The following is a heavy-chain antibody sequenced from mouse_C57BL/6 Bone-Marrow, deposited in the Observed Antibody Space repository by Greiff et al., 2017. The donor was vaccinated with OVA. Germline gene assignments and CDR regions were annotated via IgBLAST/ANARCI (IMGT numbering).Heavy chain of an antibody. Sequence: QVQLQQPGAELVKPGASVKLSCKASGYTFTSYWMHWVKQRPGRGLEWIGRIDTNSGGTKYNEKFKSKATLTVDKPSSTAYMQLSSLTSEDSAVYYCARYYYGSPYYAMDYWGQGTSVTVSS. CDR2: IDTNSGGT. CDR1: GYTFTSYW. J-gene: IGHJ4*01. CDR3: ARYYYGSPYYAMDY. D-gene: IGHD1-1*01. V-gene: IGHV1-72*01.